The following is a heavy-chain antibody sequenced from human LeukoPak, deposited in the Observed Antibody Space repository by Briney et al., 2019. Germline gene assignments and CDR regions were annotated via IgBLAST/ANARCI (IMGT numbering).Heavy chain of an antibody. D-gene: IGHD3-22*01. CDR2: ISSSSSYI. V-gene: IGHV3-21*01. CDR1: GFTFSSYS. CDR3: ARDGYDSSGYYPTGGFDY. Sequence: GGSLRLSCAASGFTFSSYSMNLVRQAPGKGLEWVSSISSSSSYIYYADSVKGRFTLSSDNARISLYLQMNSLRAEDTAVYYCARDGYDSSGYYPTGGFDYWGQGTLVTVSS. J-gene: IGHJ4*02.